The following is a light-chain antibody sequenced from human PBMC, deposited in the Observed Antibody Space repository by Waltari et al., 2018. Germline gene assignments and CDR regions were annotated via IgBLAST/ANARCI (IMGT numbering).Light chain of an antibody. J-gene: IGKJ4*01. V-gene: IGKV2-40*01. CDR3: MQHKALPLT. Sequence: DIVMTQTPLSLPVTPGEPASLSCRSSQSLLHTDGYSYLAWSLQKPGQSPQLLIYGGSNRASGVPYRFSGSGSGTDFTLKISKVEAEDVGVYYCMQHKALPLTFGGGTKVEIK. CDR1: QSLLHTDGYSY. CDR2: GGS.